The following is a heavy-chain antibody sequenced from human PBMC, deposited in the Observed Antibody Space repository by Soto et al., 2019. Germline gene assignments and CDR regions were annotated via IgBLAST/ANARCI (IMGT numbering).Heavy chain of an antibody. D-gene: IGHD2-21*02. CDR3: ARLPKGSLVTA. V-gene: IGHV3-48*02. J-gene: IGHJ4*02. CDR2: ISSSSDKT. CDR1: EFSFSEYI. Sequence: PGVSLRLSCVGSEFSFSEYIMNGVRQAPGKGLQWVSYISSSSDKTYYADSVKGRFTVSRDNAKNALFLQMNSLRDDDTATYFCARLPKGSLVTAWGQGTRVTVSS.